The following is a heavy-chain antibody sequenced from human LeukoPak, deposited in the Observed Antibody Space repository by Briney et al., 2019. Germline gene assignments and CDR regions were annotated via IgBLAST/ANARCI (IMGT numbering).Heavy chain of an antibody. Sequence: GSLRLSCAASGFTFSSYWMSWVRQAPGKGLEWVANIKQDGSEKYYVDSVKGRFTISRDNAKNSLYLQMNSLRAEDTAVYYCARDYHPTIFGVAYPDYWGQGTLVTVSS. J-gene: IGHJ4*02. V-gene: IGHV3-7*01. CDR1: GFTFSSYW. CDR2: IKQDGSEK. D-gene: IGHD3-3*01. CDR3: ARDYHPTIFGVAYPDY.